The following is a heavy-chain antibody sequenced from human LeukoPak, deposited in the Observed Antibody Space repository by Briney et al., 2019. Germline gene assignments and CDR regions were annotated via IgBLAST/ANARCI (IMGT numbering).Heavy chain of an antibody. Sequence: PGGSLRLSCAASGLTFSSYGMSWVRQAPGKGLEWVSAISGSGGNTYYADSVKGRFTISRDNSKNTLYLQMNSLRAEDTAVYYCAKGLAEWELAVFDYWGQGTLVTVSS. CDR2: ISGSGGNT. J-gene: IGHJ4*02. D-gene: IGHD1-26*01. V-gene: IGHV3-23*01. CDR3: AKGLAEWELAVFDY. CDR1: GLTFSSYG.